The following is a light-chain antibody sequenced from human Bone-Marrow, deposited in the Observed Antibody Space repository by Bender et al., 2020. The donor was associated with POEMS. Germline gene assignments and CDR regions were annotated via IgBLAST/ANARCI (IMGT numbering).Light chain of an antibody. CDR1: SSNIGAGYD. CDR3: QSSDSGENHWV. Sequence: QSVLTQPPSVSGAPGQRVTISCTGSSSNIGAGYDVHWYQQLPGTAPTLLIYGNNNRPSGVPDRFSGSKSGKTASLTISGLQAEDEADYYCQSSDSGENHWVFGGGTKLTVL. V-gene: IGLV1-40*01. J-gene: IGLJ3*02. CDR2: GNN.